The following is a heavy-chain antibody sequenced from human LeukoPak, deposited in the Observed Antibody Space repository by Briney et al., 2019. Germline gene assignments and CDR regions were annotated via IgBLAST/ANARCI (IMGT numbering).Heavy chain of an antibody. CDR2: IYSGGST. CDR1: GFTVSSNY. J-gene: IGHJ4*02. V-gene: IGHV3-53*01. Sequence: PGGSLRLSCAASGFTVSSNYMSWVRQAPGKGLEWVSVIYSGGSTYYADSVKGRFTISRDNSKNTLYLQMNSLRAEDTAVYYCARVKGVLSGSYYFDYWGQGTLVTVSS. D-gene: IGHD3-10*01. CDR3: ARVKGVLSGSYYFDY.